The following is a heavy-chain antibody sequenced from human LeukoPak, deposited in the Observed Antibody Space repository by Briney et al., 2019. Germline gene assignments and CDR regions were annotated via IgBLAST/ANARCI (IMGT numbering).Heavy chain of an antibody. CDR2: IYYSGST. D-gene: IGHD3-22*01. J-gene: IGHJ4*02. CDR1: GGSISSYY. Sequence: SETLSLTCTVSGGSISSYYWSWIRQPPGKGLEWIGYIYYSGSTNYNPSLKSRVTISVDTSKNQFSLKLSSVTAADTAVYYCARDGYETYYYDSSGYYSFDYWGQGTLVTVSS. V-gene: IGHV4-59*01. CDR3: ARDGYETYYYDSSGYYSFDY.